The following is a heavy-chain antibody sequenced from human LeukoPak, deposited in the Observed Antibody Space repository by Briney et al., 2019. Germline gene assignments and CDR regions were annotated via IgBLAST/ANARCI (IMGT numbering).Heavy chain of an antibody. CDR1: GGSISGYY. CDR2: IYYSGST. D-gene: IGHD2-21*02. J-gene: IGHJ3*02. V-gene: IGHV4-59*01. Sequence: SETLSLTCTVSGGSISGYYWSWIRQPPGKGLEWIGYIYYSGSTNYNPSLKSRVTISVDTSKNQFSLKLSSVTAADTAVYYCARAYCGGDCYSAFGAFDIWGQGTMVTVSS. CDR3: ARAYCGGDCYSAFGAFDI.